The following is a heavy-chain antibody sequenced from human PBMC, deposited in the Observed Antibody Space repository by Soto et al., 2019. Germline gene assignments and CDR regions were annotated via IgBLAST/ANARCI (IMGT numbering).Heavy chain of an antibody. V-gene: IGHV3-21*01. CDR2: ISSISSYI. CDR1: GFTFSSYS. J-gene: IGHJ5*02. CDR3: ARGPPFDP. Sequence: LRLSCAASGFTFSSYSMNWVRQAPGKGLEWVSSISSISSYIYYADSVKGRFTISRDNAKNSLYLQMNSLRAEDTAVYYCARGPPFDPWGQGTLVTVSS.